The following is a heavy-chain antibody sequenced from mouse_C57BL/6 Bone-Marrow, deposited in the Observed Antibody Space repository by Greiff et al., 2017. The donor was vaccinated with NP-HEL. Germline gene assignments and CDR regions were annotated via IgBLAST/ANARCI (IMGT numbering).Heavy chain of an antibody. J-gene: IGHJ4*01. CDR2: INPSTGGT. V-gene: IGHV1-42*01. CDR1: GYSFTGYY. CDR3: ARRERRGHRYAMDY. D-gene: IGHD2-12*01. Sequence: EVKLVESGPALVKPGASVKISCKASGYSFTGYYLNWVKQSPDKSLEWIGEINPSTGGTTYNQTFKDKATLPVDKSSSTADMQLKSLTSEDSAVYYCARRERRGHRYAMDYWGQGTSVTVSS.